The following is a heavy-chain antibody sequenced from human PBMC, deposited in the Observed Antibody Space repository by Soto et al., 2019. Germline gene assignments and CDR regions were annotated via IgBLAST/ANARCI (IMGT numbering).Heavy chain of an antibody. V-gene: IGHV4-30-4*01. J-gene: IGHJ4*02. CDR1: GGSISSGDYY. Sequence: QVQLQESGPGLVKPSQTLSLTCTVSGGSISSGDYYWSWIRQPPGKGLEWIGYIYYSGSTYYNPSLKSRVTISVDTSKNQFSLKLSSVTAAVTAVYYCARIGGYDSSGYYAVDYWGQGTLVTVSS. CDR2: IYYSGST. CDR3: ARIGGYDSSGYYAVDY. D-gene: IGHD3-22*01.